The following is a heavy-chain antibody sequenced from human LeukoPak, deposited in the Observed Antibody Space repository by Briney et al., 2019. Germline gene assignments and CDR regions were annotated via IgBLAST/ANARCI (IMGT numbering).Heavy chain of an antibody. CDR1: GFTFNTYW. CDR3: ARDWGQRGVGATLAN. J-gene: IGHJ4*02. D-gene: IGHD1-26*01. V-gene: IGHV3-30-3*01. CDR2: ISHDGSES. Sequence: GGSLRLSCSASGFTFNTYWMSWVRQAPGKGLEWVSFISHDGSESFHTESVKGRFTISRDNFKNTVDLQVSGLKEEDTAVYYCARDWGQRGVGATLANWGQGTQVIVSS.